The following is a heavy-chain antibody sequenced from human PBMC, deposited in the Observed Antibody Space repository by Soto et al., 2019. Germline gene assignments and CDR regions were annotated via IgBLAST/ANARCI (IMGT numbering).Heavy chain of an antibody. J-gene: IGHJ4*02. Sequence: PGGSLRLSCAASGFTFSSYWMSWVRQAPGKGLEWVANIKQDGSEKYYVDSVKGRFTISRDNAKNSLYLQMNSLRAEDTAVYYCARASEWFRDLIGYWGQGTLVTVSS. V-gene: IGHV3-7*01. CDR3: ARASEWFRDLIGY. CDR1: GFTFSSYW. CDR2: IKQDGSEK. D-gene: IGHD3-10*01.